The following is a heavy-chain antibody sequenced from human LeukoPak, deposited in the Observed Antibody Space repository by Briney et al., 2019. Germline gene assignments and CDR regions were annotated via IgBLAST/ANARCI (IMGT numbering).Heavy chain of an antibody. J-gene: IGHJ4*02. V-gene: IGHV3-33*08. CDR2: IWYDGSNK. CDR3: AREGPRGNSQFDY. D-gene: IGHD2/OR15-2a*01. CDR1: GFTFSSYA. Sequence: GGSLRLSCAASGFTFSSYAMHWVRQAPGKGLEWVALIWYDGSNKYYTDSVKGRLTISRDNSKNTLYLQMNSLRAEDTAIYYCAREGPRGNSQFDYWGQGTLVTVSS.